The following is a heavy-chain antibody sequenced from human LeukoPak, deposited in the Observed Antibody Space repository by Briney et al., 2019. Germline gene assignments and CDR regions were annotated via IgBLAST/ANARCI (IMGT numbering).Heavy chain of an antibody. V-gene: IGHV4-39*01. CDR2: IYYGGIT. J-gene: IGHJ4*02. CDR3: ARTRDYYDSSGFDY. Sequence: SETLSLTCTVSGGSISSSSYYWGWIRQPPGKGLEWIGTIYYGGITYYSPSLKNRVTISVGTSKNQFSLKLSSVTAADTAVYYCARTRDYYDSSGFDYWGQGTLVTVSS. D-gene: IGHD3-22*01. CDR1: GGSISSSSYY.